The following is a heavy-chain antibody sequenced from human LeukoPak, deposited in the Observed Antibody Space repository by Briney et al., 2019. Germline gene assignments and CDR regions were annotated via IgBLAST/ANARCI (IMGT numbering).Heavy chain of an antibody. V-gene: IGHV3-7*04. CDR1: GFTYTTYW. D-gene: IGHD5-24*01. CDR3: TRVGYIDEGIDY. Sequence: GGSLRLSCAASGFTYTTYWMSWVRQAPGKGLEWVANIKQDGSKKSYVDSVKGRFTISRDNAKNSLYLQMNSLRAEDTAIYYCTRVGYIDEGIDYWGQGTLVTVSS. J-gene: IGHJ4*02. CDR2: IKQDGSKK.